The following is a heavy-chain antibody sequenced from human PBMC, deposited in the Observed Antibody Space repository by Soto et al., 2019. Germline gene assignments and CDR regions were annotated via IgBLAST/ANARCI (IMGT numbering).Heavy chain of an antibody. D-gene: IGHD6-13*01. J-gene: IGHJ4*02. CDR3: ARRINSSSYFDY. CDR2: IYYSGST. CDR1: GGSISSSSYY. Sequence: SETLSLTCTVSGGSISSSSYYWGWIRQPPGKGLEWIGSIYYSGSTYYNPSLKSRVTISVDTSKNQFSLKLSSVTAADTAVYYCARRINSSSYFDYWGQGTLVTVSS. V-gene: IGHV4-39*01.